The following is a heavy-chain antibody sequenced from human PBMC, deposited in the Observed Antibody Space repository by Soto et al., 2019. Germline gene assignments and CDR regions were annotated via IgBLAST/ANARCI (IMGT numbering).Heavy chain of an antibody. Sequence: GGSLRLSCAASGFTFSSYGMHWVRQAPGKGLDWVAVIYYDGSKTYYAESVKGRFTISRDDSKNTLYLQMNTLRGEDTAVYYCVRDPGVTTYYFDSWGQGTLVTVSS. D-gene: IGHD4-17*01. J-gene: IGHJ4*02. CDR3: VRDPGVTTYYFDS. CDR1: GFTFSSYG. V-gene: IGHV3-33*08. CDR2: IYYDGSKT.